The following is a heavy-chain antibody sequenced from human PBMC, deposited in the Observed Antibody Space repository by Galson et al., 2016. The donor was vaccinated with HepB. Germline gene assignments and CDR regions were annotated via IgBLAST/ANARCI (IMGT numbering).Heavy chain of an antibody. CDR2: IYFSGST. CDR3: ARFWNGNYFDY. Sequence: SETLSLTCTISGGSISSTSYYWGWIRQPPGKGLEWIGSIYFSGSTYFNPSLKSRVTISVDKSKNQFSLRLSSVTAADTAVYYCARFWNGNYFDYWGQGTLVTVSS. J-gene: IGHJ4*02. V-gene: IGHV4-39*07. D-gene: IGHD3-3*01. CDR1: GGSISSTSYY.